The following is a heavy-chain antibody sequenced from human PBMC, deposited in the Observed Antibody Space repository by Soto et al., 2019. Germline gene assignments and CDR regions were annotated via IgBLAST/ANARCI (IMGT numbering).Heavy chain of an antibody. J-gene: IGHJ4*02. CDR3: ARKDIAGNSVDF. D-gene: IGHD6-13*01. CDR1: VDSFTTYW. Sequence: GESLKISCKASVDSFTTYWIGWVRQMPVKGLEWMGIIYPGDSDTRYSPSFQGQVTISADKSISTAYLQWSSLKASDSAMFYCARKDIAGNSVDFWAKGTLVTVPQ. CDR2: IYPGDSDT. V-gene: IGHV5-51*01.